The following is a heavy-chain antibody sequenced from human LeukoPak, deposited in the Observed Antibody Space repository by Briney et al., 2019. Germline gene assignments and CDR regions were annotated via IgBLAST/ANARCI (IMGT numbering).Heavy chain of an antibody. D-gene: IGHD5-24*01. CDR2: INHSGST. V-gene: IGHV4-34*01. CDR3: ARDRQDGQGSWYFDL. Sequence: SETLSLTCAVYGGSFSGYYWSWIRQPPGKGLEWIGEINHSGSTNYNPSLKSRVTISVDTSKNQFSLKLSSVTAADTAVYYCARDRQDGQGSWYFDLWGRGTLVTVSS. J-gene: IGHJ2*01. CDR1: GGSFSGYY.